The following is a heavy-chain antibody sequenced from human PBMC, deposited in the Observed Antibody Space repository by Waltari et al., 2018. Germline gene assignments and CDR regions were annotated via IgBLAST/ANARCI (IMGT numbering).Heavy chain of an antibody. CDR2: IRNKANCYIT. V-gene: IGHV3-72*01. CDR3: VRIRLGPTTRIFDS. D-gene: IGHD1-26*01. CDR1: GFPFSAHC. Sequence: EVQLVESGGGLVQPGGSLRLSCAVSGFPFSAHCLAWVRQAPGKGLEWVARIRNKANCYITEYVPSVKGRFTISRDDSKSSLYLQMNSLKSEDTAVYYCVRIRLGPTTRIFDSWGQGTLVTVSS. J-gene: IGHJ4*02.